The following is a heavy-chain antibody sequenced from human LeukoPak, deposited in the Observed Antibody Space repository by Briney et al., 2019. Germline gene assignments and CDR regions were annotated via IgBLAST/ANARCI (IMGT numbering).Heavy chain of an antibody. CDR2: SSGSDWST. CDR3: ASTPPYDYVWGRYRFVY. Sequence: PGGSLRLTCAASGFTFSSYAMSGVRQAPCKGLAGVSVSSGSDWSTYYADSVKGRFTISRDNSKNTLYLQMNSLSAEDTAVYYCASTPPYDYVWGRYRFVYWGQKTLVTVSS. V-gene: IGHV3-23*01. D-gene: IGHD3-16*02. J-gene: IGHJ4*02. CDR1: GFTFSSYA.